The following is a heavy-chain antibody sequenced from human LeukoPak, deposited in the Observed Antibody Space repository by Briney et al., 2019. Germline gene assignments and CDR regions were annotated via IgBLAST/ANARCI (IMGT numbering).Heavy chain of an antibody. CDR2: MNPNSGNT. V-gene: IGHV1-8*01. CDR3: ARLVRYCSSTSCYTPLGY. CDR1: GYTFTGYY. J-gene: IGHJ4*02. Sequence: GASVKVSCKASGYTFTGYYMHWVRQATGQGLEWMGWMNPNSGNTGHAQKFQGRVTMTRNTSISTAYMELSSLRSEDTAVYYCARLVRYCSSTSCYTPLGYWGQGTLVTVSS. D-gene: IGHD2-2*02.